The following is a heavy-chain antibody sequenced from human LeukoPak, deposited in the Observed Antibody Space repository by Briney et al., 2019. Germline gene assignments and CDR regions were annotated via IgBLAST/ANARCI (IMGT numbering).Heavy chain of an antibody. CDR1: GFTFSSYA. Sequence: GGSLRLSCAASGFTFSSYAMHWVRQAPGKGLEYVSAISSNGGSTYYANSVKGRFAISRDNSKNTLYLQMGSLRAEDMAVYYCASGVYYDSSGYSGASFDYWGQGTLVTVSS. CDR3: ASGVYYDSSGYSGASFDY. D-gene: IGHD3-22*01. V-gene: IGHV3-64*01. J-gene: IGHJ4*02. CDR2: ISSNGGST.